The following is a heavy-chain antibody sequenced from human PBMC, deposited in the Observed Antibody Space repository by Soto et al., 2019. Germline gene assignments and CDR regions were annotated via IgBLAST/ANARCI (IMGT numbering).Heavy chain of an antibody. V-gene: IGHV1-46*03. CDR2: INPSGGST. J-gene: IGHJ6*02. CDR1: GYTFTSYY. D-gene: IGHD3-10*01. Sequence: ASVKVSCKASGYTFTSYYMHWVRQAPGQGLEWMGIINPSGGSTSYAQKFQGRVTMTRDTSTSTVYMELSSLRSEDTAVYYCARDSGKLWFGEPRYGMDVWGQGTTVTVS. CDR3: ARDSGKLWFGEPRYGMDV.